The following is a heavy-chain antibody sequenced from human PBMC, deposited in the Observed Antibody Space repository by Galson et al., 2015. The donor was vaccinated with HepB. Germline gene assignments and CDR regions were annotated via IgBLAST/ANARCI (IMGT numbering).Heavy chain of an antibody. J-gene: IGHJ4*02. V-gene: IGHV3-66*01. CDR2: VYSGGST. CDR1: GFTVSNNY. Sequence: SLRLSCAASGFTVSNNYMSWVRQAPGKGLEWVSLVYSGGSTYYADSVKGRFTISRDNSSDTLYLHMNSLRAEDTAVYYCAREGPYFFNYWGQGTLVTVSS. CDR3: AREGPYFFNY.